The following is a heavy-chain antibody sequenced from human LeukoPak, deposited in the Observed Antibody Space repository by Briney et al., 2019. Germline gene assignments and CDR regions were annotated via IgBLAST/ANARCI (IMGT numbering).Heavy chain of an antibody. D-gene: IGHD1-1*01. CDR3: ARDWNEYYFDY. J-gene: IGHJ4*02. Sequence: GGSLRLSCTASGFTFSSYAMHWVRQAPGKGLEWVAVISYDGSNKYYADSVKGRFTISRDNSKNTLYLQMNSLRAEDTAVYYCARDWNEYYFDYWGQGTLVTVSS. CDR1: GFTFSSYA. CDR2: ISYDGSNK. V-gene: IGHV3-30*04.